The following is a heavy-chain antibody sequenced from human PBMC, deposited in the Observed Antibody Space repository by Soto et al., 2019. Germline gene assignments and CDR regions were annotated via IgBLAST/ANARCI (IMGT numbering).Heavy chain of an antibody. J-gene: IGHJ6*02. CDR1: GFTFNSSA. CDR2: MTSSDGRI. V-gene: IGHV3-23*01. Sequence: LRLSCAASGFTFNSSAMSWVCQSPGKGLEWVSLMTSSDGRIFYADSVKGRFTISRDNSKNTLYLQMNSLRAEDTAVYYCAKALRGGMVVWGQGTTVTVSS. CDR3: AKALRGGMVV.